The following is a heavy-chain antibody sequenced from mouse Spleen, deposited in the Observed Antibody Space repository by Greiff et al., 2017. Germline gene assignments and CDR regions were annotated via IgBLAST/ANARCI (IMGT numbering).Heavy chain of an antibody. D-gene: IGHD2-1*01. CDR3: ARRGNSAWFAY. CDR2: ISSGGSYT. CDR1: GFTFSSYA. J-gene: IGHJ3*01. Sequence: EVKLVESGGGLVKPGGSLKLSCAASGFTFSSYAMSWVRQSPEKRLEWVAEISSGGSYTYYPDTVTGRFTISRDNAKNTLYLEMSSLRSEDTAMYYCARRGNSAWFAYWGQGTLVTVSA. V-gene: IGHV5-9-4*01.